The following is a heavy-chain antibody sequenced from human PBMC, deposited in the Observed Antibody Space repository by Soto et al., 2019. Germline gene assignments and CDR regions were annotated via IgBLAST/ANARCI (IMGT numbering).Heavy chain of an antibody. J-gene: IGHJ6*02. V-gene: IGHV1-69*13. D-gene: IGHD3-22*01. CDR2: IIPIFGTA. CDR1: GGTFSSYA. CDR3: ARVWYYDDSSGYPRPNYYGMDV. Sequence: SVKFYCKASGGTFSSYAISWVRQAPGQGLEWMGGIIPIFGTANYAQKFHGRVTITADESTSTAYMELSSLRSEDTAVYYCARVWYYDDSSGYPRPNYYGMDVWGQGTTVTVSS.